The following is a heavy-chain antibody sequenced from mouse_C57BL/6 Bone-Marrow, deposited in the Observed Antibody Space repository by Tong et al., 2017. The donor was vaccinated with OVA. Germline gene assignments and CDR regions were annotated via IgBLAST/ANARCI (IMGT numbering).Heavy chain of an antibody. CDR3: ARQY. CDR2: ISSGGSYT. CDR1: GFTFSSYG. J-gene: IGHJ2*01. V-gene: IGHV5-6*01. Sequence: EVQLQESGGGLVQPGESLKLSCAASGFTFSSYGMSWVRQTPDKRLEWVATISSGGSYTYYPDSVKGRFTISRDNAKNTLYLQMSSLKSEDTAMYYCARQYWGQGTTLTVSS.